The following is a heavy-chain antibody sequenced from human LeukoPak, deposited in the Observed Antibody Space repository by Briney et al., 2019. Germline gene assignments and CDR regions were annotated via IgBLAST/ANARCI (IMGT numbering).Heavy chain of an antibody. V-gene: IGHV4-31*03. D-gene: IGHD4-17*01. CDR2: IYYSGST. Sequence: SETLSLTCTVSGGSISSGGYYWSWIRQHPGKGLEWIGYIYYSGSTYYDPSLKSRVTISVDTSKNQFSLELSSVTAADTAVYYCARVSGDYGGYWGQGTLVTVSS. CDR1: GGSISSGGYY. CDR3: ARVSGDYGGY. J-gene: IGHJ4*02.